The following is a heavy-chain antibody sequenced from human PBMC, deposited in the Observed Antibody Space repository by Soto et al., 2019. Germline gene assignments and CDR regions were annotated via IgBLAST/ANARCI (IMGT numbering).Heavy chain of an antibody. CDR2: IGTAGDT. D-gene: IGHD2-8*01. CDR3: ARVASHCTNVVCYRVFDY. V-gene: IGHV3-13*01. J-gene: IGHJ4*02. Sequence: GGSLRLSCAASGVTFSSYDMHWFRQATGKGLEWVSAIGTAGDTYYPGSVKGRFTISRENAKNSLYLQMNSLRAGDTAVYYCARVASHCTNVVCYRVFDYWGQGTLITVSS. CDR1: GVTFSSYD.